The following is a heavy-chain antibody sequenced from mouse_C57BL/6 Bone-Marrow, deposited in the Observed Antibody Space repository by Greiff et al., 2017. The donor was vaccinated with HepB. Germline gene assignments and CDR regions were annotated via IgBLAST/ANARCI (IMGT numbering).Heavy chain of an antibody. CDR3: ARALDSSGYYFDY. V-gene: IGHV3-6*01. J-gene: IGHJ2*01. CDR2: ISYDGSN. CDR1: GYSITSGYY. D-gene: IGHD3-2*02. Sequence: EVKLMESGPGLVKPSQSLSLTCSVTGYSITSGYYWNWIRQFPGNKLEWMGYISYDGSNNYNPSLKNRISITRDTSKNQFFLKLNSVTTEDTATYYCARALDSSGYYFDYWGQGTTLTVSS.